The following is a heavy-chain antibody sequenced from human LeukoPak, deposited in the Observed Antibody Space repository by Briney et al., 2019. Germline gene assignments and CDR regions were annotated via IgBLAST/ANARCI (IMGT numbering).Heavy chain of an antibody. J-gene: IGHJ4*02. Sequence: GGSLRLSCAASGFTFDDYAMHWVRQAPGKGLEWVLGISWNSGSIGYADSVKGRFTISRDNAKNSLYLQMNSLRAEDTALYYCANYVYWGQGTLVTVSS. CDR3: ANYVY. D-gene: IGHD3-10*02. V-gene: IGHV3-9*01. CDR1: GFTFDDYA. CDR2: ISWNSGSI.